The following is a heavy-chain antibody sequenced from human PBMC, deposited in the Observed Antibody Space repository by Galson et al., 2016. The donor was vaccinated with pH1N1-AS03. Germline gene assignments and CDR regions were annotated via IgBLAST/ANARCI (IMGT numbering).Heavy chain of an antibody. CDR2: INQDENEK. CDR3: ARESTGTEHIVVVTGRYGYYYMDV. V-gene: IGHV3-7*03. D-gene: IGHD2-21*02. CDR1: GFTFKSYW. Sequence: SLRLSCAASGFTFKSYWMSWVRQAPGKGLEWVANINQDENEKYCVDSVKGRFTISRDNAKNSLYLDMNSLRAEDTALYYCARESTGTEHIVVVTGRYGYYYMDVWGKGTTVTVSS. J-gene: IGHJ6*03.